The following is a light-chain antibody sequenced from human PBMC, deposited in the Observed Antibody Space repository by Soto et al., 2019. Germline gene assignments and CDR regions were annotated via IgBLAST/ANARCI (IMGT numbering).Light chain of an antibody. V-gene: IGKV2-30*01. Sequence: DVVMTQSPLSLPVTLGQPASISCRSSQSLVFSDGNTYLNWFQQRPGQSPRRLIHRVSNRDSGVPDRFSGSGSATDFTLKISRVEAEDVGVYYCMQGTHWPYTVGQGTKLDIK. CDR1: QSLVFSDGNTY. J-gene: IGKJ2*01. CDR2: RVS. CDR3: MQGTHWPYT.